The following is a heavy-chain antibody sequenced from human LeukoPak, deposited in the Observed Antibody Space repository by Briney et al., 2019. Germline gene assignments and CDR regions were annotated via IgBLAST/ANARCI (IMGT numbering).Heavy chain of an antibody. D-gene: IGHD5-24*01. J-gene: IGHJ4*02. CDR2: IYHSGNS. Sequence: SETLSLTCTGSGSSISSAYYWGWIRQPPGKGLEWIGTIYHSGNSYYNPSLNSRVNMSVDTSKNQFSLKLSSVTAADTAVYYCARDRDGYYTNFDSWGQGTLVTVSS. V-gene: IGHV4-38-2*02. CDR1: GSSISSAYY. CDR3: ARDRDGYYTNFDS.